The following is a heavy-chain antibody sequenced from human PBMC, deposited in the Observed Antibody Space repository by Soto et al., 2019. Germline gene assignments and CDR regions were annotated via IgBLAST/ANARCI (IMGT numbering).Heavy chain of an antibody. Sequence: PGESLKSSCKASGYSFTSYWIGWVRQMPGKGLEWMGITYPGDSDTRYSPSFQGQVTISADKSISTAYLQWSSLKASDTAMYYCAAYSGSFYYGMDVWGQGTTVTVSS. CDR3: AAYSGSFYYGMDV. V-gene: IGHV5-51*01. D-gene: IGHD1-26*01. J-gene: IGHJ6*02. CDR2: TYPGDSDT. CDR1: GYSFTSYW.